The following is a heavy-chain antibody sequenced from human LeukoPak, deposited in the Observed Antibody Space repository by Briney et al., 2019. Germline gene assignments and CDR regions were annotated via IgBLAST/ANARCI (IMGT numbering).Heavy chain of an antibody. V-gene: IGHV3-7*01. CDR2: INPGGSET. CDR1: GVAFRTYW. Sequence: GGSLRLSCAASGVAFRTYWMSCVRQAPGKGLELVASINPGGSETYYAESLKGRFTISTDNAMNSFFLQMTNLRADDPAIYYCARLMGDRTIYDYWGQGALVTVSS. J-gene: IGHJ4*02. CDR3: ARLMGDRTIYDY. D-gene: IGHD1-26*01.